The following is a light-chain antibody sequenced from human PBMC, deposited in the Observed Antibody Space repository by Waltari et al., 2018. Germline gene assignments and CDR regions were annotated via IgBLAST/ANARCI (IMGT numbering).Light chain of an antibody. J-gene: IGKJ1*01. CDR2: ASS. CDR3: QQYNGWPPAWT. CDR1: QSVYSD. Sequence: EIVMTQSPATLSLSPGERATLSCRASQSVYSDLAGYQQKPGQAPRLLIYASSTRAPGIPARFSGSGSGTEFTLTLSSLQSEDFAIYYCQQYNGWPPAWTFGQGTKVEIK. V-gene: IGKV3-15*01.